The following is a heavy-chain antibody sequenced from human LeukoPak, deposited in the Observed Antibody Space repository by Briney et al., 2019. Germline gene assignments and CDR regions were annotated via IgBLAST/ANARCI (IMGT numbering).Heavy chain of an antibody. CDR2: ISWNSGNI. J-gene: IGHJ6*02. CDR3: ARSWLVYYWYYGMDV. D-gene: IGHD5/OR15-5a*01. CDR1: GFTFDEFG. Sequence: PGGSLRLSCAASGFTFDEFGMHWVRQAPGKGLEWVSGISWNSGNIGYADSVKGRFSISRDNAKNSLYLQMNSLRAEDTAVYYCARSWLVYYWYYGMDVWGQGTTVTVSS. V-gene: IGHV3-9*01.